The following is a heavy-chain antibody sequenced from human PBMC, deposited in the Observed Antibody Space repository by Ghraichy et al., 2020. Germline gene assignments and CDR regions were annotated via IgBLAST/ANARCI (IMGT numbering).Heavy chain of an antibody. J-gene: IGHJ1*01. CDR1: GFTLSNYW. CDR3: ARDNGYHLDH. CDR2: IRQDGSER. D-gene: IGHD6-25*01. Sequence: GESLNISCAASGFTLSNYWMTWVRQAPGKGLEWVANIRQDGSERLYVDSVKGRFIISRDNAKNSLSLQMNSLRAEDTAVYYCARDNGYHLDHWGQGTLVTVSS. V-gene: IGHV3-7*01.